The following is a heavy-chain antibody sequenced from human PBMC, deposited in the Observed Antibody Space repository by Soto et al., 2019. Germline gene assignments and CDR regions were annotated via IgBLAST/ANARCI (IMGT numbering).Heavy chain of an antibody. CDR3: ARSWHNDYGDNWFDP. D-gene: IGHD4-17*01. Sequence: PSETLSLTCTVSGGSISSYYGSWIRQPPGKGLEWIGYIYYSGSTNYNPSLKSRVTISVDTSKNQFSLKLSSVTAADTAVYYCARSWHNDYGDNWFDPWGQGTLVTVSS. J-gene: IGHJ5*02. V-gene: IGHV4-59*08. CDR2: IYYSGST. CDR1: GGSISSYY.